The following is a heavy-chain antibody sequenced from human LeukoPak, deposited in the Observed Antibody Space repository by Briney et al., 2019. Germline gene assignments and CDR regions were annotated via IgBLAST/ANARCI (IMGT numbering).Heavy chain of an antibody. D-gene: IGHD3-10*01. V-gene: IGHV1-18*01. CDR1: GYTFINYG. Sequence: GASVKVSCKASGYTFINYGISWVRQAPGQGLEWMGWISAYSGDTNYTQKVQGRLTMTTDTSTSTAYMEMRNLRSDDTAVYYCAKVGPIWFGEPTFDYWDQGTLVTVSS. J-gene: IGHJ4*02. CDR3: AKVGPIWFGEPTFDY. CDR2: ISAYSGDT.